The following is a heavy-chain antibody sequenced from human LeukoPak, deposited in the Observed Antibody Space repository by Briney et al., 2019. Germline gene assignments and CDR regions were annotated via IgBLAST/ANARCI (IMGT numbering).Heavy chain of an antibody. CDR2: ISWNSGSI. CDR1: GFTFDDYA. CDR3: AKDLGYSGYGLEAGTFDY. J-gene: IGHJ4*02. V-gene: IGHV3-9*01. D-gene: IGHD5-12*01. Sequence: PGGSLRLSCAASGFTFDDYAMHWVRQAPGKGLEWVSGISWNSGSIGYADSVKGRFTISRDNAKNSLYLQMNSLRAEDTALYYCAKDLGYSGYGLEAGTFDYWGQGTLVAVSS.